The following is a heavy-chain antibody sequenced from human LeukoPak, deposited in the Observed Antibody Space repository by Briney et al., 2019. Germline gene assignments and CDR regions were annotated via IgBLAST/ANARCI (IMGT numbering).Heavy chain of an antibody. CDR2: IYYSGST. CDR1: GGSISSSSYY. Sequence: SETLSLTCTVSGGSISSSSYYWGWIRQPPGKGLEWIGSIYYSGSTYYNPSLKSRVTISVDTSKNQFSLKLSSVTAADTAVYYCARDVSPSDIVLSDGRSHWFDPWGQGTLVTVSS. CDR3: ARDVSPSDIVLSDGRSHWFDP. D-gene: IGHD2-8*01. J-gene: IGHJ5*02. V-gene: IGHV4-39*07.